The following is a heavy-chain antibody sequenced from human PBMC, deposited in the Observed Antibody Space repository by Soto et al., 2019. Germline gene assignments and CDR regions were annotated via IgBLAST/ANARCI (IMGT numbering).Heavy chain of an antibody. CDR2: INHSGST. CDR3: ARGPYEYYDFWSGYYSRSYNWFDP. CDR1: GGSFSGYY. Sequence: SETLSLTCAVYGGSFSGYYWSWIRQPPGKGLEWIGEINHSGSTNYNPSLKSRVTISVDTSKNQFSLKLSSVTAADTAVYYCARGPYEYYDFWSGYYSRSYNWFDPWGQGTLVTVSS. V-gene: IGHV4-34*01. J-gene: IGHJ5*02. D-gene: IGHD3-3*01.